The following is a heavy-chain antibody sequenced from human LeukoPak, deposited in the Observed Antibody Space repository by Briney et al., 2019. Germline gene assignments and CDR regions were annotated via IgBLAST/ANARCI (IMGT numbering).Heavy chain of an antibody. Sequence: PGAYLRFSSAASGFTFCTYPMSWVRQAPGKGLEWVSSISENGAGTYYADSAKGRFTISRDNSRNTMHLQMPSLRVGDTAVYYCASQGTGYHSVWGQGTLVTVSS. CDR2: ISENGAGT. CDR3: ASQGTGYHSV. D-gene: IGHD3/OR15-3a*01. V-gene: IGHV3-23*01. J-gene: IGHJ4*02. CDR1: GFTFCTYP.